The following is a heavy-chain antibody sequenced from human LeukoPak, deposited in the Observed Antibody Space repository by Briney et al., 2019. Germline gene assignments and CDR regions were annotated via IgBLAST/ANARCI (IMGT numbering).Heavy chain of an antibody. CDR3: ARVPQKLLWFGELLVRRNWFDP. CDR2: MNPNSGNT. J-gene: IGHJ5*02. Sequence: GASVKVSCKASVYTFTSYDINWVRQATGQGLEWMGWMNPNSGNTGYAQKFQGRVTMTRNTSISTAYMELSSLRSEDTAVYYCARVPQKLLWFGELLVRRNWFDPWGQGTLVTVSS. V-gene: IGHV1-8*01. D-gene: IGHD3-10*01. CDR1: VYTFTSYD.